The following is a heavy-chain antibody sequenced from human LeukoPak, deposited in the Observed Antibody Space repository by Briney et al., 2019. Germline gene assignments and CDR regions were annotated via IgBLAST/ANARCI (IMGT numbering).Heavy chain of an antibody. CDR3: AKAAGYSSRYYFDY. V-gene: IGHV3-9*01. CDR2: ISWNSGSI. D-gene: IGHD6-19*01. CDR1: GFTFDAYA. J-gene: IGHJ4*02. Sequence: PGRSLRLSCAASGFTFDAYAMHWVRHAPGKGLGWVSGISWNSGSIGYADSVKGRFTISRDNAKNSLYLQMNSLRAEDTALYYCAKAAGYSSRYYFDYWGQGTLVTVSS.